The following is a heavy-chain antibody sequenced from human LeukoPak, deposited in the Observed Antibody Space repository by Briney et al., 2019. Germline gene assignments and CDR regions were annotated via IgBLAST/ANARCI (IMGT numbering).Heavy chain of an antibody. CDR2: INPSGGST. V-gene: IGHV1-46*01. Sequence: ASVKVSCKASGYTFTSYYMHWVRQAPGQGLEWMGIINPSGGSTSYAQKFQGRVTMTRDTSTSTVYMELSSLRSEDTAVYYCARDEADYGGNGHDAFDIWGQGTTVTVSS. CDR3: ARDEADYGGNGHDAFDI. J-gene: IGHJ3*02. CDR1: GYTFTSYY. D-gene: IGHD4-23*01.